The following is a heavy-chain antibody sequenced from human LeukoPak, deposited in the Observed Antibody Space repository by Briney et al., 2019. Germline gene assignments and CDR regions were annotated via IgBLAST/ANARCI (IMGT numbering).Heavy chain of an antibody. Sequence: SETLSLTCTVSGGSISSYYWSWIRQPPGKGLEWIGYIYYSGSTNYNPSLKSRVTISVDTSKNQFSLKLSSVTAADTAVYYCARDIVVVTAIGEAFDIWGQGTMVTVSS. CDR1: GGSISSYY. J-gene: IGHJ3*02. D-gene: IGHD2-21*02. CDR2: IYYSGST. V-gene: IGHV4-59*01. CDR3: ARDIVVVTAIGEAFDI.